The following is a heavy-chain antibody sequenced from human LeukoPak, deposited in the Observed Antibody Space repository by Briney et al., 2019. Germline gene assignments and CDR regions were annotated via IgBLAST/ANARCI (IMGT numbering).Heavy chain of an antibody. D-gene: IGHD3-3*01. CDR3: AKRFADYYYGMDV. CDR1: GFTFSSYG. Sequence: PGRSLRLSCAASGFTFSSYGMHWVRQAPGKGLEWVAVISYDGSNKYYADSVKGRFTISRDNSKNTLYLQMNSLRAEDTAVYYCAKRFADYYYGMDVWGQGTTDTVSS. J-gene: IGHJ6*02. CDR2: ISYDGSNK. V-gene: IGHV3-30*18.